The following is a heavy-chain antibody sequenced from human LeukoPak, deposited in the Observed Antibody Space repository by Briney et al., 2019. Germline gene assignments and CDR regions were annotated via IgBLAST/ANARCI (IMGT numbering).Heavy chain of an antibody. CDR1: GFTFSSYA. V-gene: IGHV3-30*04. D-gene: IGHD2-2*01. J-gene: IGHJ5*02. CDR2: ISYDGSNK. Sequence: GGSLRLSCAASGFTFSSYAMHWVRQAPGKGLEWVAVISYDGSNKYYADSVKGRFTISRDNSKNTLYLQMNSLRAEDTAVYYCARESSLDIVVVPAAIMGGWFDPWGQGTLVTVSS. CDR3: ARESSLDIVVVPAAIMGGWFDP.